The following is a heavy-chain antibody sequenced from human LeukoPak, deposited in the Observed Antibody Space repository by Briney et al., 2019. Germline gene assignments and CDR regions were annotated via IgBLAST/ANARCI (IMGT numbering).Heavy chain of an antibody. CDR1: GGSFSGYY. Sequence: SETLSLTCAVYGGSFSGYYWSWIRQPPGKGLEWIGEINHSGSTNYNPSLKSRVTISVDTSKNQFPLNLTSVTAADTAVYYCARHPTVTTGRQFDPWGQGTLVTVSS. V-gene: IGHV4-34*01. CDR3: ARHPTVTTGRQFDP. J-gene: IGHJ5*02. D-gene: IGHD4-11*01. CDR2: INHSGST.